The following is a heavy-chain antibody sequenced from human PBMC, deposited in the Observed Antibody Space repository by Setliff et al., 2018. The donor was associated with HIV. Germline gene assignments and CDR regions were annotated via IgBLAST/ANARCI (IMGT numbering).Heavy chain of an antibody. CDR2: IYFTGNT. D-gene: IGHD7-27*01. J-gene: IGHJ6*03. CDR1: GGSISNYY. Sequence: SETLSLTCTVSGGSISNYYWSWIRQPPGKELEWIGYIYFTGNTNYNPSLKSRVTISLDTSKNQFSLKLSSVTAADTAVYFCARGIDWGHFYYYYMDVWGKGTTVTVSS. CDR3: ARGIDWGHFYYYYMDV. V-gene: IGHV4-59*01.